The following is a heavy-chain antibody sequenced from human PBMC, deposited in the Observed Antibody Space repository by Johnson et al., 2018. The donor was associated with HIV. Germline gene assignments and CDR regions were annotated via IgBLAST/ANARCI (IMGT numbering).Heavy chain of an antibody. CDR1: GFTFSSYW. CDR2: INSDGSST. Sequence: MLLVESGGGLVQPGGSLRLSCAASGFTFSSYWMHWVRQAPGKGLVWVSRINSDGSSTSYADSVKGRFTISRDNAKNTLYLQMNSLRAEDTAVYYCAKDQYYYDSSGYSDAFDIWGQGTMVTVSS. J-gene: IGHJ3*02. D-gene: IGHD3-22*01. CDR3: AKDQYYYDSSGYSDAFDI. V-gene: IGHV3-74*01.